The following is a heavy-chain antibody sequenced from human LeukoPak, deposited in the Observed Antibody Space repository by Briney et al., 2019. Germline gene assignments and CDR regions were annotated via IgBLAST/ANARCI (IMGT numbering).Heavy chain of an antibody. D-gene: IGHD4-17*01. CDR1: GYTFTSYG. Sequence: GASVTVSCKASGYTFTSYGISWVRQAPGQGLEWMGWITAYNGNTNYAQKLQGRVTMTTDTSTSTAYMELRSLRSDDTAVYYCARGFGYGDYVYFEYWGQGTLVTVSS. V-gene: IGHV1-18*01. CDR2: ITAYNGNT. J-gene: IGHJ4*02. CDR3: ARGFGYGDYVYFEY.